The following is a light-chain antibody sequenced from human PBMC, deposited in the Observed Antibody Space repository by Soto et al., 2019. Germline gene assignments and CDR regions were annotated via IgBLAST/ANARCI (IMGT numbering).Light chain of an antibody. CDR3: QQFNSYPLT. V-gene: IGKV1-13*02. Sequence: AIQLTQSPSSLSASVGDRITITCRASQGISSAFAWYQQKPGKTPKLLIYDASTLESGVPSRFSGSGSGTDFTLTISSLQPEDFATYYCQQFNSYPLTFGGGTKVMIK. CDR2: DAS. J-gene: IGKJ4*01. CDR1: QGISSA.